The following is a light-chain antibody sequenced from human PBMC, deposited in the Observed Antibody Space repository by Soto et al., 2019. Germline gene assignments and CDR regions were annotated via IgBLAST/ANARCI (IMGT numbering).Light chain of an antibody. CDR2: TNN. CDR1: SSNIGSNF. J-gene: IGLJ3*02. V-gene: IGLV1-44*01. CDR3: AAWDDSLNGPL. Sequence: QSVLTQPPSASGTPGQSVTISCSGSSSNIGSNFVNWYQQLPGTAPNLLIYTNNQRPSGVPDRFSGSKSGTSASLAISGLQSEDEADYHCAAWDDSLNGPLFGGGTKLTVL.